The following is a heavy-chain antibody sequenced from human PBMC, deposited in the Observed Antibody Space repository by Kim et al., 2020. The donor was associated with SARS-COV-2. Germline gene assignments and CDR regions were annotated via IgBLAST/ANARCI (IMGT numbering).Heavy chain of an antibody. CDR1: GSTLNKYW. Sequence: GGSLRLSCAASGSTLNKYWMNWVRQAPGEGLEWVAIIEQDGSEIPYVDSVKGRFTISRDNAKNSIYLQMSSLRTEDTAIYYCAGGTGWLTEYWGQGTLVTVST. D-gene: IGHD6-19*01. J-gene: IGHJ4*02. CDR2: IEQDGSEI. CDR3: AGGTGWLTEY. V-gene: IGHV3-7*03.